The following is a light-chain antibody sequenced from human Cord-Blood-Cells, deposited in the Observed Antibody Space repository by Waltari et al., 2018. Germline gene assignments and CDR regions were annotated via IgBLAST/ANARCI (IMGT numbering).Light chain of an antibody. CDR2: DAS. J-gene: IGKJ3*01. V-gene: IGKV3-11*01. Sequence: EIVLTQSPATLSLSPGERATLSCRASQSVSSYLAWYQKKPGQAPSLLIYDASNRATGIPARFSGSGSGTDFTLTISSLEPEDFAVYYCQQRSNWPPFTFGPGTKVDIK. CDR3: QQRSNWPPFT. CDR1: QSVSSY.